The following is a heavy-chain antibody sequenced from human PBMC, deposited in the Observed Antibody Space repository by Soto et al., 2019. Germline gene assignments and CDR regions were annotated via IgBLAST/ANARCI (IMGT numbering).Heavy chain of an antibody. V-gene: IGHV4-30-2*01. CDR1: GGSISSGGYS. D-gene: IGHD3-3*01. CDR3: ARQGYYDLLSGYYLFDY. Sequence: PSETLSLTCAVSGGSISSGGYSWSWIRQPPGKALEWIGYIYHTGSTYYNPSLKSRVTMSVDRSKNQFSLKLTSVTAADTAVYYCARQGYYDLLSGYYLFDYWGQGILVTVS. J-gene: IGHJ4*02. CDR2: IYHTGST.